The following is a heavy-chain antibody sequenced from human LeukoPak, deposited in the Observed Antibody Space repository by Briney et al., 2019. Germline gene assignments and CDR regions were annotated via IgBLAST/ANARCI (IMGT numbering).Heavy chain of an antibody. D-gene: IGHD6-19*01. CDR3: AKGARGGGYSSGWHGGLDY. V-gene: IGHV3-23*01. J-gene: IGHJ4*02. CDR2: ISCSGGST. CDR1: GFTFSSYA. Sequence: PGGSLRLSCAASGFTFSSYAMSWVRQAPGKGLEWVSAISCSGGSTYYADSVKGRFTISRGTSKNTLYLQMNSLRAEDTAVYYCAKGARGGGYSSGWHGGLDYWGQGTLVTVSS.